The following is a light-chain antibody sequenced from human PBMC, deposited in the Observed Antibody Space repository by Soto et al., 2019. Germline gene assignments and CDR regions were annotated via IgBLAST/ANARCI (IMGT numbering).Light chain of an antibody. Sequence: QSVLTQPASVSGSPGQSITISCTATSSDVGGYNYVSWYQQHPGKAPKLMIYEVSNRPSGVSNRFSGSKSGNTASLTISGLQAQDEADYHCSSYTSSSTHWVFGGGTKLTVL. J-gene: IGLJ3*02. CDR2: EVS. CDR3: SSYTSSSTHWV. V-gene: IGLV2-14*01. CDR1: SSDVGGYNY.